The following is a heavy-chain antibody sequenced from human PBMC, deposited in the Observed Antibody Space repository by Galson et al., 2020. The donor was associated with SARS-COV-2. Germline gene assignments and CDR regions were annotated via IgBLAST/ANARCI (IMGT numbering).Heavy chain of an antibody. CDR1: GGSISSSSYY. V-gene: IGHV4-39*01. CDR3: AGLGPSTQYYYDSSGSTLAAFDI. J-gene: IGHJ3*02. D-gene: IGHD3-22*01. Sequence: SETLSLTCTVSGGSISSSSYYWGWIRQPPGKGLEWIGSIYYSGSTYYNPSLTSRVTISVDTSKNQFSLKLSSVTAADTAVYYCAGLGPSTQYYYDSSGSTLAAFDIWGQGTMVTVSS. CDR2: IYYSGST.